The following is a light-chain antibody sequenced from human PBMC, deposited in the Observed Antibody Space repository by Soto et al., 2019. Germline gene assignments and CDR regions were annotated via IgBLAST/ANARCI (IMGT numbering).Light chain of an antibody. CDR3: QQYGSSPPIT. CDR2: GAS. CDR1: QSVSSSH. V-gene: IGKV3-20*01. Sequence: EIVLTQSPDTPSLSPGEITTLSCRAIQSVSSSHLACCQQKPGQAPRLLIYGASSRAAGIPDRFSGSGSGTDFTLTISRREPEDFAVYYCQQYGSSPPITFGQGTRLDIK. J-gene: IGKJ5*01.